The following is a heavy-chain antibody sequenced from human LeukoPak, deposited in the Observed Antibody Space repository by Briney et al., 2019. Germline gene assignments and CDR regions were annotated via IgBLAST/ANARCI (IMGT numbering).Heavy chain of an antibody. CDR1: GGSVSYYY. CDR3: ARSPGYYFDY. V-gene: IGHV4-59*02. Sequence: KPSETLSLTCTVSGGSVSYYYWSWIRQPPGKGLEWIAYIYYSGSTNYNPSLRSRVTISVGTSKNQVSLKLSSVTAADTAVYYCARSPGYYFDYWGQGTLVTVSS. J-gene: IGHJ4*02. CDR2: IYYSGST. D-gene: IGHD3-10*01.